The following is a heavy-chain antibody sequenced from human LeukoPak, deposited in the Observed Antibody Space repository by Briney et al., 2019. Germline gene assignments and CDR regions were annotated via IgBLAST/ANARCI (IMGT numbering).Heavy chain of an antibody. CDR2: IYAGDSDT. CDR1: GFTFTSYW. Sequence: GESLKISCKGSGFTFTSYWIAWVRQMPGQGLEWMGIIYAGDSDTRYSTSFQGQVIISADKSISTAYLQWRYLKASDTATYYCAREWGYCSSGNCYGMDVWGQGTTVTVSS. V-gene: IGHV5-51*01. J-gene: IGHJ6*02. CDR3: AREWGYCSSGNCYGMDV. D-gene: IGHD2-2*01.